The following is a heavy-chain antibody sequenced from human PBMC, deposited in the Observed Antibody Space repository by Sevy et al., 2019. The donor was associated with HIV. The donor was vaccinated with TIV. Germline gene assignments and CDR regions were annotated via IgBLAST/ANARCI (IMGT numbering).Heavy chain of an antibody. CDR2: ISGSGGYT. D-gene: IGHD1-20*01. J-gene: IGHJ4*02. V-gene: IGHV3-23*01. CDR1: GFIFNSHA. CDR3: TNRGVVIITGFDY. Sequence: GGSLRLSCAAAGFIFNSHAMSWVRQAPGKGLEWVSTISGSGGYTYYADSLKGRFTISRDNSKNTVDLQMNSLRAEDTAVYYCTNRGVVIITGFDYWGQGTLVTVSS.